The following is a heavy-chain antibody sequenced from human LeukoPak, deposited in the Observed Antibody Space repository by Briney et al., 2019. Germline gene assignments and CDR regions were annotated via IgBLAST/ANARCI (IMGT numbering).Heavy chain of an antibody. CDR2: IIPILGIA. CDR1: GGTFSSYA. D-gene: IGHD1-1*01. V-gene: IGHV1-69*04. CDR3: ARGPLGVQLDRD. J-gene: IGHJ4*02. Sequence: GASVKVSCKASGGTFSSYAISWVRQAPGQGLKWMGRIIPILGIANYAQKFQGRVTITADKSTSTAYMELSSLRSEDMAVYYCARGPLGVQLDRDWGQGTLVTVSS.